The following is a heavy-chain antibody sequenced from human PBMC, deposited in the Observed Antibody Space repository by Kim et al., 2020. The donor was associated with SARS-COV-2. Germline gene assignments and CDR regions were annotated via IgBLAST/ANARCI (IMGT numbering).Heavy chain of an antibody. J-gene: IGHJ4*02. CDR1: GFTFNSYA. Sequence: GGSLRLSCEASGFTFNSYAMHWVRQAPGKGLEWVAVISDDESNEYYAESVKGRFSIPRDSSKRTLYLQMNSLRPEDTAIYYCARGSYNSNWSVGDYFDYWGQGTLVTVSS. D-gene: IGHD6-13*01. CDR2: ISDDESNE. CDR3: ARGSYNSNWSVGDYFDY. V-gene: IGHV3-30*04.